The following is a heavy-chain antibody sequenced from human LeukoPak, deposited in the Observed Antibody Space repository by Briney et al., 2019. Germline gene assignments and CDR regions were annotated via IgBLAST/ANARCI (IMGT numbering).Heavy chain of an antibody. CDR2: INPSGGST. CDR1: GYTFTSYY. CDR3: ARGYSYGYDY. D-gene: IGHD5-18*01. V-gene: IGHV1-46*01. Sequence: ASVKVSCKASGYTFTSYYMHWVRQAPGQGLEWMGIINPSGGSTSYAQKFQGRVTMTRDTSISTAYMELSRLRSDDTAVYYCARGYSYGYDYWGQGTLVTVSS. J-gene: IGHJ4*02.